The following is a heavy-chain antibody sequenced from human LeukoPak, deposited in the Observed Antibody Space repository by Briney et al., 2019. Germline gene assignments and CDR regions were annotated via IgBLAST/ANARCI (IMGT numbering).Heavy chain of an antibody. Sequence: PSETLSLTCAVYGGSFSGYYWSWIRQPPGEGLEWIGEINHSGSTNYNPSLKSRVTISVDTSKNQFSLKLSSVTAADTAVYYCARLAGSMDAFDIWGQGTMVTVSS. CDR2: INHSGST. CDR1: GGSFSGYY. D-gene: IGHD2-2*01. J-gene: IGHJ3*02. V-gene: IGHV4-34*01. CDR3: ARLAGSMDAFDI.